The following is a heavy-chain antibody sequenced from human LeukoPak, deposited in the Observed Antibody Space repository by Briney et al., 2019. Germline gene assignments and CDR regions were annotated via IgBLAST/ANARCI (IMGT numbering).Heavy chain of an antibody. V-gene: IGHV3-53*01. CDR2: IYSGGST. J-gene: IGHJ6*02. D-gene: IGHD6-19*01. CDR1: GFTFSSYA. CDR3: ARGGSSGWYYYYGMDV. Sequence: QTGGSLRLSCAASGFTFSSYAMSWVRQAPGKGLEWVSVIYSGGSTYYADSVKGRFTISRDNSKNTLYLQMNSLRAEDTAVYYCARGGSSGWYYYYGMDVWGQGTTVTVSS.